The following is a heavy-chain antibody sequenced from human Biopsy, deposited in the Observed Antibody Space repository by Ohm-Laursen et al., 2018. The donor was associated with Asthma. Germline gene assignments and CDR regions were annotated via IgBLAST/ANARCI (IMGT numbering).Heavy chain of an antibody. V-gene: IGHV4-31*03. Sequence: SDTLFLTCTVSGGTISSGGHYWNWIRQEPGKGLEWIGNIYGSGRTYYKSSLKSRITISVDSSKNQLSLTLTSVTAADTAIYYCARGVDYGGNHVDSWGQGILVTVSA. CDR3: ARGVDYGGNHVDS. CDR2: IYGSGRT. D-gene: IGHD4-23*01. CDR1: GGTISSGGHY. J-gene: IGHJ4*02.